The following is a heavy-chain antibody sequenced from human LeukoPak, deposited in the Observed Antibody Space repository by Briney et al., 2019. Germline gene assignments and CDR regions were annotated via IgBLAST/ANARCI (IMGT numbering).Heavy chain of an antibody. J-gene: IGHJ3*02. CDR2: FDPEDGET. CDR1: GYTLTELS. D-gene: IGHD3-22*01. CDR3: ATRAPHSSGYYYVDAFDI. Sequence: ASVKVSCKVSGYTLTELSMHWVRQAPGKGLDWMGRFDPEDGETIYAQKFQGRVTMTEDTSTDTAYMELSSLRSEDTAVYYCATRAPHSSGYYYVDAFDIWGQGTMVTVSS. V-gene: IGHV1-24*01.